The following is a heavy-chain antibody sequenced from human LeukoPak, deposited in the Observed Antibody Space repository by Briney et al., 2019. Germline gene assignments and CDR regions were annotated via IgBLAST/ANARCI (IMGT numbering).Heavy chain of an antibody. Sequence: GGSLRLSCAASGFTFSSYSMNWVRQAPGKGLEWVSSISSSSSYIYYADSVKGRFTISRDNAKNSLYLQMNSLRAEDTAVYYCAXTYCSSTSCWGAYYYXMXXWGKXTTVT. D-gene: IGHD2-2*01. J-gene: IGHJ6*03. CDR3: AXTYCSSTSCWGAYYYXMXX. CDR2: ISSSSSYI. CDR1: GFTFSSYS. V-gene: IGHV3-21*01.